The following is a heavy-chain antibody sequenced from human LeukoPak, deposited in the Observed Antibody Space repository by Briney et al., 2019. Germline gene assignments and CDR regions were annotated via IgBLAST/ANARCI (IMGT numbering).Heavy chain of an antibody. D-gene: IGHD2-2*01. CDR2: ISLNGGSA. V-gene: IGHV3-20*04. CDR1: GFNFDEYG. J-gene: IGHJ1*01. Sequence: GGSLRLSCAASGFNFDEYGMSWVRQAPGKGVEGGTGISLNGGSAGYADSMKGRFTTSRDNAKNSLYLEMNSLRAEDTALYYCVRGIPMFQHWGQGTLVTVSS. CDR3: VRGIPMFQH.